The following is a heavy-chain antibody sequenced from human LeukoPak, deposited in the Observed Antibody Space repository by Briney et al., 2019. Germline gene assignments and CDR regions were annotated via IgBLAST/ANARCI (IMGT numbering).Heavy chain of an antibody. CDR1: GYTFTSYG. J-gene: IGHJ4*02. Sequence: ASVKVSCKASGYTFTSYGISWVRQAPGQGLEWMGVINPSSGGTSYPQKFQGRVTMTRDTSTSTVYMELSSLRSEDTAVYYCARDVVGATTDTFDYWGQGTLVTVSS. D-gene: IGHD1-26*01. CDR2: INPSSGGT. V-gene: IGHV1-46*01. CDR3: ARDVVGATTDTFDY.